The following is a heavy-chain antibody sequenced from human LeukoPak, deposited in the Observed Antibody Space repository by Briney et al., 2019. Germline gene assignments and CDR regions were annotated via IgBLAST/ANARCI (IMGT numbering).Heavy chain of an antibody. CDR1: GYTFTSYA. J-gene: IGHJ6*02. V-gene: IGHV1-69*13. D-gene: IGHD6-6*01. Sequence: SVKVSCKASGYTFTSYAISWVRQAPGQGLEWMGGIIPIFGTANYAQKFQGRVTITADESTSTAYMELSSLRSEDTAVYYCARGKQLASYYYYGMDVWGQGTTVTVSS. CDR2: IIPIFGTA. CDR3: ARGKQLASYYYYGMDV.